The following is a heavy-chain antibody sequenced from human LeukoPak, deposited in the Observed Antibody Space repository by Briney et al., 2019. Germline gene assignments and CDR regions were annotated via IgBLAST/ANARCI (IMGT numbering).Heavy chain of an antibody. CDR1: GYTFTSYY. J-gene: IGHJ6*02. Sequence: GASVKVFCKASGYTFTSYYMHWVRQAPGQGLEWMGIINPSGGSTSYAQKFQGRVTMTRDTSTSTVYMELSSLRSEDTAVYYCARDPATSGYDYGGYYYYGMDVWGQGTTVTVSS. D-gene: IGHD5-12*01. V-gene: IGHV1-46*01. CDR3: ARDPATSGYDYGGYYYYGMDV. CDR2: INPSGGST.